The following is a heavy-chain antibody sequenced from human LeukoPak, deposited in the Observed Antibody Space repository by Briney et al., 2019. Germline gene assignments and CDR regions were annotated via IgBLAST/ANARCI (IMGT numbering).Heavy chain of an antibody. CDR2: ISYDGSNK. CDR3: ARESGLTMVRGTFDY. J-gene: IGHJ4*02. V-gene: IGHV3-30*03. Sequence: GGSLRLSCAATGFTFSRYGMHWVRQAPGKGLEWVAQISYDGSNKHYGDSVKGRFTIARDNSKNTLFLQMNSLRAEDTAVYYCARESGLTMVRGTFDYWGQGTLVTVSS. D-gene: IGHD3-10*01. CDR1: GFTFSRYG.